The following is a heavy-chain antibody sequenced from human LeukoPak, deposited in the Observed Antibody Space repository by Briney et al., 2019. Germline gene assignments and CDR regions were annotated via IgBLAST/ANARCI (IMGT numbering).Heavy chain of an antibody. J-gene: IGHJ4*02. V-gene: IGHV3-30*04. CDR2: ISYDGSNK. CDR3: ARGGMVRGVLIYYFDY. CDR1: GFTFSSYA. D-gene: IGHD3-10*01. Sequence: GGSLRLSCAASGFTFSSYAMHWVRQAPGKGLEWVAVISYDGSNKYYADSVKGRFTISRDNSKNTLYLQMNSLRAEDTAVYYCARGGMVRGVLIYYFDYWGQGTLVTVSS.